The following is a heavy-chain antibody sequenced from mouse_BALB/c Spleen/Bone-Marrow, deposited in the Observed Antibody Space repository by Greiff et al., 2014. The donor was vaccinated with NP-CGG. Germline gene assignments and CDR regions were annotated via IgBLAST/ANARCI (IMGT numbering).Heavy chain of an antibody. CDR3: TRSGYVMDY. D-gene: IGHD3-1*01. V-gene: IGHV1S22*01. J-gene: IGHJ4*01. Sequence: LKESGSELVRPGASVKLSCKASGYTFTSYWMHWVKQRPGQGLEWLGNIYPGTGSINYDEKFKSKATLTVDTSSSTAYMQLSSLTSEDSAVYYCTRSGYVMDYWGQGTSATVSS. CDR2: IYPGTGSI. CDR1: GYTFTSYW.